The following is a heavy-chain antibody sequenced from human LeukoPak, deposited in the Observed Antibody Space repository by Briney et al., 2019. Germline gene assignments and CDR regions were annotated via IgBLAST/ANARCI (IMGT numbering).Heavy chain of an antibody. V-gene: IGHV3-30*18. D-gene: IGHD2-8*01. CDR1: GFTFSSYG. J-gene: IGHJ6*02. Sequence: PGGSLRLSCAASGFTFSSYGMHWVRQAPGKGLEWVAVISYDGSNKYYADSVKGRFTISRDNSKNTLYLQMNSLRAEDTAVYYCAKDHLEPYCTHGVCYQGGSHYYHYYGMDLWGQGTTVTASS. CDR3: AKDHLEPYCTHGVCYQGGSHYYHYYGMDL. CDR2: ISYDGSNK.